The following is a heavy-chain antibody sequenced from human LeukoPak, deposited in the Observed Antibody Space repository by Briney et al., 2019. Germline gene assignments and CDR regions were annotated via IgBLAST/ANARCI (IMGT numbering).Heavy chain of an antibody. CDR1: GFTFSTYA. V-gene: IGHV3-23*01. Sequence: GGSLRLSCAASGFTFSTYAMSWVRQAPGEGLEWVSVISGSGASTYYADSVKGRFIISRDNSKNTLYLRMNSLRVEDTAVYSCAKHRGYSSDWFDPWGQGTLVTVSS. D-gene: IGHD5-18*01. CDR3: AKHRGYSSDWFDP. CDR2: ISGSGAST. J-gene: IGHJ5*02.